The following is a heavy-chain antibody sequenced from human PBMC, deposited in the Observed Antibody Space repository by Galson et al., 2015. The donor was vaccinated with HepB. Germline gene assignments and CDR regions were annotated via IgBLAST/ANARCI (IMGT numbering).Heavy chain of an antibody. V-gene: IGHV3-9*01. CDR3: AKGYYDFWSGADY. J-gene: IGHJ4*02. CDR2: ISWNRGSI. Sequence: SLRLSCAASGFTYDAYAMHWVRHAPGKGLEWASGISWNRGSIGYADSVKGRFTISRDNAKNSLYLQMNSLRAEDTALYYCAKGYYDFWSGADYRGQGTLVTVSS. D-gene: IGHD3-3*01. CDR1: GFTYDAYA.